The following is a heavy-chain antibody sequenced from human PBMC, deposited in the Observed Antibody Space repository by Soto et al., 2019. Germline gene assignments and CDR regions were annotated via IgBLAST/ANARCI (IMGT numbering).Heavy chain of an antibody. CDR2: IYHSGST. Sequence: PSETLSLTCTVSGGSINSGGYSWSWIRQPPGKGLEWIGYIYHSGSTYYNPSLKSRVTISVDRSKNQFSLKLSSVTAADPAVYYCARGGVDYYDSSGYYFSPYYFDYWGQGTLVTVSS. V-gene: IGHV4-30-2*01. D-gene: IGHD3-22*01. J-gene: IGHJ4*02. CDR3: ARGGVDYYDSSGYYFSPYYFDY. CDR1: GGSINSGGYS.